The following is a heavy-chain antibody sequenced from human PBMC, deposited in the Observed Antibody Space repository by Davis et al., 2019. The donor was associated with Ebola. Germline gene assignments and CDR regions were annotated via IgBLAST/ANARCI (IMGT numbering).Heavy chain of an antibody. D-gene: IGHD3-10*01. CDR3: ARGLTYYYGSGSYS. CDR2: IIPILGIA. J-gene: IGHJ4*02. V-gene: IGHV1-69*04. Sequence: AASVKVSCKASGGTFSSYAISWVRQAPGQGLEWMGRIIPILGIANYAQKLQGRVTMTTDTSTSTAYMELRSLRSEDTAVYYCARGLTYYYGSGSYSWGQGTLVTVSS. CDR1: GGTFSSYA.